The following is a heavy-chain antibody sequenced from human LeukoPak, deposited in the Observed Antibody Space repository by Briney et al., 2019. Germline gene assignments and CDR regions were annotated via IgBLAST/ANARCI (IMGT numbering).Heavy chain of an antibody. CDR1: GGSISSSNYY. CDR2: IYYSGST. V-gene: IGHV4-39*01. CDR3: ARQARNYFDAPYYFDY. J-gene: IGHJ4*02. D-gene: IGHD3-22*01. Sequence: SETLSLTCTVSGGSISSSNYYWGWIRQPPGKGLEWIGSIYYSGSTHYNPSLKSRVTISVDTSKNQFSLKLSSVTAADPAVYYCARQARNYFDAPYYFDYWGQGTLVTVSS.